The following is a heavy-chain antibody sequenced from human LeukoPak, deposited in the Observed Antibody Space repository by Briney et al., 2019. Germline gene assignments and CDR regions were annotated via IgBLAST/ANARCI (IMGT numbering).Heavy chain of an antibody. V-gene: IGHV3-33*08. J-gene: IGHJ4*02. Sequence: GGSLRLSCAASGLTVSSNYMSWVRQAPGKGLEWVAIIWNDGSNKYYADSVKGRFTISRDNSKNTLSLQMDSLRAEDTAVYYCARDSGRGTVIRGVVINFFFDLWGQGTLVTVSS. CDR2: IWNDGSNK. D-gene: IGHD3-10*01. CDR1: GLTVSSNY. CDR3: ARDSGRGTVIRGVVINFFFDL.